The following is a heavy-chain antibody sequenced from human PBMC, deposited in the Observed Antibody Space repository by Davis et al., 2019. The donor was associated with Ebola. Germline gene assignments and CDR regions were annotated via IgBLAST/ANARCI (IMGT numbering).Heavy chain of an antibody. CDR1: GFTFSSYG. CDR3: ARQNWNYDY. CDR2: IWYDGSNK. Sequence: GESLKISCAASGFTFSSYGMHWVRQAPGKGLEWVAVIWYDGSNKYYADSVKGRFTISRDNSKNTLYLQMNSLRAEDTAVYFCARQNWNYDYWGQGTLVTVSS. D-gene: IGHD1-7*01. J-gene: IGHJ4*02. V-gene: IGHV3-33*01.